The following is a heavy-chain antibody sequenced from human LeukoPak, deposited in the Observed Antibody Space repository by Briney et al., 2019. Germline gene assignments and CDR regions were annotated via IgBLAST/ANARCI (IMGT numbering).Heavy chain of an antibody. D-gene: IGHD3-9*01. CDR1: GFTFSTYG. V-gene: IGHV3-30*03. J-gene: IGHJ6*02. CDR3: TRDLMDYDVSTGLHHYYMDV. CDR2: ISYDGRSK. Sequence: GESLRLSCATSGFTFSTYGMHWVRQAPGKGPEWVAVISYDGRSKYCADSVKGRFTISRDNSENTLYLQMNTLRVEDTAVYYCTRDLMDYDVSTGLHHYYMDVWGQGTTVTVSS.